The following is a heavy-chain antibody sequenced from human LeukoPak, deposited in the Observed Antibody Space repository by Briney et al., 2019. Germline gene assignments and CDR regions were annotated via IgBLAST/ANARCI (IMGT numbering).Heavy chain of an antibody. CDR1: GGSFSGYY. CDR2: INHSGST. Sequence: SETLSLTCAAYGGSFSGYYWSWIRQPPGKGLEWIGEINHSGSTNYNPSLKSRVTISVDTSKNQFSLKLSSVTAADTAVYYCASHDSSGYYYDYWGQGTLVTVSS. J-gene: IGHJ4*02. D-gene: IGHD3-22*01. CDR3: ASHDSSGYYYDY. V-gene: IGHV4-34*01.